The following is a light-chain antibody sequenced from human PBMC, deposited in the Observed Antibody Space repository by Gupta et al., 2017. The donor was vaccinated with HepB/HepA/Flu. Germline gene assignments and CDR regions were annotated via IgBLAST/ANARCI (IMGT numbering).Light chain of an antibody. CDR2: DVT. V-gene: IGLV2-14*03. CDR1: SSDVGRYNY. Sequence: HSALSLPASVSGSPGQSITISCTGTSSDVGRYNYVSWYQKHPGKAPKLLISDVTNRPSGVSNRFSGSKSGNTASLTISGLQAEDEADYYCTSYTTSSTEIFGGGTKLTVL. CDR3: TSYTTSSTEI. J-gene: IGLJ2*01.